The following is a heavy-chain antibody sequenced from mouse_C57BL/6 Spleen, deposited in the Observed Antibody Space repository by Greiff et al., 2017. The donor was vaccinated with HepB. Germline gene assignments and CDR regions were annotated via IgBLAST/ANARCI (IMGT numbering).Heavy chain of an antibody. CDR1: GYSITSGYY. D-gene: IGHD1-3*01. V-gene: IGHV3-6*01. CDR3: ARGYKAMDY. J-gene: IGHJ4*01. CDR2: ISYDGSN. Sequence: EVQLVESGPGLVKPSQSLSLTCSVTGYSITSGYYWNWIRQFPGNKLEWMGYISYDGSNNYNPSLKNRISITRDTSKNQFFLKLNSVTTEDTATYYCARGYKAMDYWGQGTSVTVSS.